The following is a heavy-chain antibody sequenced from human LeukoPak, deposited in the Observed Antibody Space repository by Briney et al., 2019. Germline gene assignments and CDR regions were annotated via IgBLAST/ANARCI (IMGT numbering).Heavy chain of an antibody. CDR1: GYTFTSYY. V-gene: IGHV1-46*01. Sequence: ASVKVSCKASGYTFTSYYMHWVRQAPGQGLEWMGIINPSGGSTSYAQKFQGRVTMTRDTSTSTVYMELSSLRSDDTAVYYCARDGCSSTSCPSYYYYMDVWGKGTTVTVSS. CDR3: ARDGCSSTSCPSYYYYMDV. D-gene: IGHD2-2*01. J-gene: IGHJ6*03. CDR2: INPSGGST.